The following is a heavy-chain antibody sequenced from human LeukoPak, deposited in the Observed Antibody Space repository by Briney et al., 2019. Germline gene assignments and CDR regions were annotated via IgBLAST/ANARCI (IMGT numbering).Heavy chain of an antibody. CDR2: ICGSDGSR. D-gene: IGHD2-2*01. J-gene: IGHJ4*02. CDR3: AKGGSPSCYSSSGY. CDR1: GFAFSTYA. Sequence: GGSLRLSCAASGFAFSTYAMSWVRQAPGKGLEWVSAICGSDGSRYYADSVKGRFTISRDNSKNTLYLQMNSLRGEDTAVYYCAKGGSPSCYSSSGYWGQGTLVTVSS. V-gene: IGHV3-23*01.